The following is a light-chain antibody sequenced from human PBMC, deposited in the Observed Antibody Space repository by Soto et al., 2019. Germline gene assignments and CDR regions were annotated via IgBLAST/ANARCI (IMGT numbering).Light chain of an antibody. J-gene: IGLJ2*01. V-gene: IGLV2-14*03. Sequence: QSALTQPASVSGSPGQSITISCTGTSSDVGGYNYVSWYQRYPGKAPKLMIFDVSNRPSGVSNRFSGSKSGNTASLTISGLQAEDEGDYYCSSFSSGKTLLLFRGGTKLTVL. CDR3: SSFSSGKTLLL. CDR1: SSDVGGYNY. CDR2: DVS.